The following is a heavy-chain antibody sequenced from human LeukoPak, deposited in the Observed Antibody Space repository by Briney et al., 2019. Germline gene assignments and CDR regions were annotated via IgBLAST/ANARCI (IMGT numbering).Heavy chain of an antibody. CDR1: GGSISSSSYY. Sequence: PSETLSLTCTVSGGSISSSSYYWGWIRQPPGKGLEWIGSIYYSGSTYYNPSLKSRVTISVDTSKNQLSLKLSSVTAADTAVYYCARHDTTMKGAFDIWGQGTMVTVSS. D-gene: IGHD3-22*01. J-gene: IGHJ3*02. V-gene: IGHV4-39*01. CDR2: IYYSGST. CDR3: ARHDTTMKGAFDI.